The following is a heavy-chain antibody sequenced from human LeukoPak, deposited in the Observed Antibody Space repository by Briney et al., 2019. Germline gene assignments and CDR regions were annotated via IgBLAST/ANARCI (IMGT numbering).Heavy chain of an antibody. CDR3: ARDIIGTGIDY. CDR1: GFTFSSYS. J-gene: IGHJ4*02. V-gene: IGHV3-21*01. Sequence: RGSLRLSCAASGFTFSSYSMNWVRQAPGKGLEWVSSISSSSSYIYYADSVKGRFTISRDNAKNSLYLHMNSLRAEDTAVYYCARDIIGTGIDYWGQGTLVTVSS. D-gene: IGHD3-16*02. CDR2: ISSSSSYI.